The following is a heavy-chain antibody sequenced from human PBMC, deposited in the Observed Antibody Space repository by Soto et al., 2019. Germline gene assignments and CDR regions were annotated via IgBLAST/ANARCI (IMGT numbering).Heavy chain of an antibody. D-gene: IGHD3-10*01. CDR1: GGSISSAYYS. CDR3: ARDPGSGSYYGWFDP. CDR2: VYQSGST. J-gene: IGHJ5*02. Sequence: SETLSLTCVVSGGSISSAYYSWTWIRQPPGKGLEWIGCVYQSGSTFYNPSLKSRVTISVGRSKYQFSLKLSSVTAADTAVYYCARDPGSGSYYGWFDPWGQGTLVTVS. V-gene: IGHV4-30-2*01.